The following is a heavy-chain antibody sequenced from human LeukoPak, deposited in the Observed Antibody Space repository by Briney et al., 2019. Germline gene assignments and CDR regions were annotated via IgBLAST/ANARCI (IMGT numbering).Heavy chain of an antibody. D-gene: IGHD2-21*02. J-gene: IGHJ4*02. V-gene: IGHV3-53*01. CDR1: GFIASSNY. CDR2: IYNGYTT. Sequence: PGGSLRLSCAASGFIASSNYMGWVRQAPGKGLEWVSIIYNGYTTYYADFVRGRFTSSRDNSKNMLYLQMNSLRADDTAVYYCAKNDADSYSGSRFWGQGTLVAVSS. CDR3: AKNDADSYSGSRF.